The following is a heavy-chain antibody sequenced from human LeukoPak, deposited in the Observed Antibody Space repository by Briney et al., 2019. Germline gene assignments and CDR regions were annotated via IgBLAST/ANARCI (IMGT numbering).Heavy chain of an antibody. V-gene: IGHV5-51*01. J-gene: IGHJ6*03. CDR1: EFILSIFW. Sequence: GESLKISCTASEFILSIFWIDWVRQMPGKGLECMGVIFPGHSGPRYSPAFQGQVAFSADSGSNSAYLQWNTLKSTATAVHYCSGRRGIVDTSFQTDLDVWGKGTTVIVSS. CDR2: IFPGHSGP. CDR3: SGRRGIVDTSFQTDLDV. D-gene: IGHD3-10*01.